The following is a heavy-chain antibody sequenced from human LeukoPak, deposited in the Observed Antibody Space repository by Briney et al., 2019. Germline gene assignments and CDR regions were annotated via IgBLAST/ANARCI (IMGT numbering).Heavy chain of an antibody. CDR1: GYTFTSYY. D-gene: IGHD3-9*01. CDR2: INPSGGST. J-gene: IGHJ5*02. CDR3: ARDPDILTGYPNWFDP. Sequence: GASVKVSCKASGYTFTSYYMHWVRQAPGQGLEWMGIINPSGGSTSYAQKFQGRVTMTRDTSTSTVYKELSSLRSEDTAVYYCARDPDILTGYPNWFDPWGQGTLVTVSS. V-gene: IGHV1-46*01.